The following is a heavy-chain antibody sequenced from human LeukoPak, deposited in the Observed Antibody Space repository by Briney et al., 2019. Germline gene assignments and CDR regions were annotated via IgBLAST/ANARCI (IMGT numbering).Heavy chain of an antibody. Sequence: QPGRSLRLSCAASGFTFSSHWMHCVRQAPGKWLGWVSRINSDGRRTSYASSVKGRFTISTDNAKNTLSLQMNRRRAEDTAVYFCARDGPPVGATDNFDYWGQGTLVTVSS. J-gene: IGHJ4*01. CDR2: INSDGRRT. D-gene: IGHD1-26*01. CDR1: GFTFSSHW. CDR3: ARDGPPVGATDNFDY. V-gene: IGHV3-74*01.